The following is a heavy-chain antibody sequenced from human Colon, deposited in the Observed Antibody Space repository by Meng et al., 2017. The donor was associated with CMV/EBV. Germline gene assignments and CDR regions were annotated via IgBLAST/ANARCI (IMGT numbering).Heavy chain of an antibody. CDR1: GFTFSSYW. J-gene: IGHJ4*02. V-gene: IGHV3-7*03. CDR2: IKQDGSEK. D-gene: IGHD2-15*01. Sequence: GESLKISCAASGFTFSSYWMSWVRQAPGKGLEWVANIKQDGSEKYYVDSVKGRFTISRDNAKNSLYLQMNSLRAEDTAIYSCARDGVVVLGATRDWGQGTLVTVSS. CDR3: ARDGVVVLGATRD.